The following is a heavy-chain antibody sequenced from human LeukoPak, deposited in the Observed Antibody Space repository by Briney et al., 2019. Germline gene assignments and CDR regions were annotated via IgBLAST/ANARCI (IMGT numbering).Heavy chain of an antibody. CDR3: ARQDGGYYYYYNMDV. CDR1: GGSISSSSYY. CDR2: IYYSGST. J-gene: IGHJ6*03. V-gene: IGHV4-39*01. Sequence: PSETLSLTCTVSGGSISSSSYYWGWIRQPPGKGLEWIGSIYYSGSTYYNPSLKSRVTISVDTSKNQFSLKLSSVTAADTAVYYCARQDGGYYYYYNMDVWGKGTTVTVSS.